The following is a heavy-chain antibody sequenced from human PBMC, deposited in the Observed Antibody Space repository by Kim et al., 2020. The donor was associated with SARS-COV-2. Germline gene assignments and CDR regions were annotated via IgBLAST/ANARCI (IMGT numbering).Heavy chain of an antibody. Sequence: GGSLRLSCAASGFTFSSYAMHWVRQAPGKGLEWVAVIWYDGSNKYYADSVKGRFTISRDNSKNTLYLQMNSLRAEDTAVYYCAKQILEPLIYYYGMDVWG. CDR1: GFTFSSYA. J-gene: IGHJ6*01. V-gene: IGHV3-33*06. CDR3: AKQILEPLIYYYGMDV. CDR2: IWYDGSNK. D-gene: IGHD1-26*01.